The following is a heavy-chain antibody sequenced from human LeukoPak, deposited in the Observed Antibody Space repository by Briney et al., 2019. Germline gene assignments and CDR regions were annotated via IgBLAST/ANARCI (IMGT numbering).Heavy chain of an antibody. CDR1: GGTFSSYA. CDR2: IIPIFGTA. CDR3: ARGPGYSSQYCSSTSCYTPSIDY. Sequence: SVKVSCKASGGTFSSYAISWVRQAPGQGLEWMGGIIPIFGTANYAQKFQGRVTITADESTSTAYKELSSLRSEDTAVYYCARGPGYSSQYCSSTSCYTPSIDYWGQGTLVTVSS. D-gene: IGHD2-2*02. V-gene: IGHV1-69*13. J-gene: IGHJ4*02.